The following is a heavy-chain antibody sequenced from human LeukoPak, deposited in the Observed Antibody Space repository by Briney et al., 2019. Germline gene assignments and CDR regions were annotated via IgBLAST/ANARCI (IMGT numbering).Heavy chain of an antibody. Sequence: ASVKVSCKASGNTFTSYDVNWVRQATGQGLEWMGWMNPNSGNTGYAQKFQGRVTMTRNTSISTAYMELSSLRSEDTAVYYCARGVSIAADDAFDIWGQGTMVTVSS. CDR2: MNPNSGNT. CDR1: GNTFTSYD. CDR3: ARGVSIAADDAFDI. J-gene: IGHJ3*02. V-gene: IGHV1-8*01. D-gene: IGHD6-6*01.